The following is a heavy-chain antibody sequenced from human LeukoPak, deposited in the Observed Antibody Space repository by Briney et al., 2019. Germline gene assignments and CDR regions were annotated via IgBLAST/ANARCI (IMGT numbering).Heavy chain of an antibody. V-gene: IGHV4-59*01. D-gene: IGHD5/OR15-5a*01. J-gene: IGHJ2*01. CDR2: IYYSGTT. CDR3: AKVSALHWYFDL. CDR1: GVSIRSYY. Sequence: SETLSLTCAVAGVSIRSYYWSWIRQSPVTGLQLIGYIYYSGTTIYNPSLRGRVTISLDTSGNRLSLHLNTVTAADTAVYYCAKVSALHWYFDLWGRGTLVTVSS.